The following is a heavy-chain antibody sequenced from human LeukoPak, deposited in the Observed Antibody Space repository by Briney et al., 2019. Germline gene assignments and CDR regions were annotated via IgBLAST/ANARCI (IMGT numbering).Heavy chain of an antibody. CDR2: ISYDGSNK. V-gene: IGHV3-30*18. D-gene: IGHD6-13*01. J-gene: IGHJ4*02. Sequence: GGSLRLSCAASGFTFSSYGMHWVRQAPGKGLEWVAVISYDGSNKYYADSVKGRFIISRDNSKNTLYLQMNSLRAEDTAVYYCAKGGIAAAGPYFDYWGQGTLVTVFS. CDR1: GFTFSSYG. CDR3: AKGGIAAAGPYFDY.